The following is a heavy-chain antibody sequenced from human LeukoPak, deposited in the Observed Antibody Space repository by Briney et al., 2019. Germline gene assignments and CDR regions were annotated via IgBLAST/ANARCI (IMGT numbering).Heavy chain of an antibody. D-gene: IGHD2-2*01. J-gene: IGHJ6*02. CDR3: ARLTDCSSTSCPYYYYYYGMDV. V-gene: IGHV4-59*08. Sequence: PSETLSLTCTVSGGSISSYYWSWIRQPPGKGLEWIGYIYYSGSTNYNPSLKSRVTISVDTSKNQFSLKLCSVTAADTDVYYCARLTDCSSTSCPYYYYYYGMDVWGQGTTVTVSS. CDR2: IYYSGST. CDR1: GGSISSYY.